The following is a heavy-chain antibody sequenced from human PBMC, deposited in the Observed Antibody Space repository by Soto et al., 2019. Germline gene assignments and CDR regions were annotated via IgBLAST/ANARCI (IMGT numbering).Heavy chain of an antibody. Sequence: SETLSLTCTVSGGSISSYYWSWIRQPAGKGLEWIGRIYTSGSTNYNPSLKSRVTMSVDTSKNQFSMKLSSVTAADTAVYYCASPDPAVSXDAGPAHYLWSRLECCEGIYFWGQGTPVTVSS. CDR3: ASPDPAVSXDAGPAHYLWSRLECCEGIYF. J-gene: IGHJ6*02. CDR2: IYTSGST. V-gene: IGHV4-4*07. CDR1: GGSISSYY. D-gene: IGHD3-10*01.